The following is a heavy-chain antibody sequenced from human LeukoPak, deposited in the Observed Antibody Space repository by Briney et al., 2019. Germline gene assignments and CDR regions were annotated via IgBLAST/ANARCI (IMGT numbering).Heavy chain of an antibody. CDR1: GFTFSDYY. CDR3: ARDDGLDVFDV. J-gene: IGHJ3*01. D-gene: IGHD2-8*01. V-gene: IGHV3-11*05. CDR2: ISSSSSDT. Sequence: GGSLRLSCAASGFTFSDYYMSWLRQAPGRGLEWVSSISSSSSDTKYADSVKGRFTISRDNAKKSLYLQMNSLRAEDTAVYYCARDDGLDVFDVWGQGTAVTVSS.